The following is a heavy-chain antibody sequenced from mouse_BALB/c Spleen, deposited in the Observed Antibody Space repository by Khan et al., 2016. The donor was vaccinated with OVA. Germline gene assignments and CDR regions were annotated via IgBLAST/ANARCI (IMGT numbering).Heavy chain of an antibody. V-gene: IGHV1-4*01. Sequence: QVQLQQSGAELARPGASVKMSCKASGYTFTSYTIHWIKLRPGKGLEWIGYINPSNGYTNYNQKFKEKATFTADKSSTTAYMELSSLTSDDSALYNGVRDGAYHRNDGWFAYWGQGTLVTVSA. J-gene: IGHJ3*01. CDR1: GYTFTSYT. CDR2: INPSNGYT. CDR3: VRDGAYHRNDGWFAY. D-gene: IGHD2-14*01.